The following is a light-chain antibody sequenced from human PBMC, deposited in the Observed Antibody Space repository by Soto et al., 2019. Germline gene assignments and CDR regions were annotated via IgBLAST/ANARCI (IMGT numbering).Light chain of an antibody. Sequence: QTVVTQEPSLTVSPGGTVTLTCASNTGAVTSGNYASWFQQKPGQAPRTLIYTTNNKHSWTPARFSGSLLGDKAALTVSGVQPEDEADYYCLLYYGGAHVVFGGGTKLTVL. J-gene: IGLJ3*02. CDR2: TTN. CDR1: TGAVTSGNY. CDR3: LLYYGGAHVV. V-gene: IGLV7-43*01.